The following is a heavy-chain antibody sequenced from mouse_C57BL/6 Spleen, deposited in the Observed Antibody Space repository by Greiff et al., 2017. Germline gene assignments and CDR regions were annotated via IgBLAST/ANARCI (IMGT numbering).Heavy chain of an antibody. J-gene: IGHJ2*01. V-gene: IGHV3-6*01. D-gene: IGHD1-1*01. CDR3: ARRGYGSSFDY. Sequence: ESGPGLVKPSQSLSLTCSVTGYSITSGYYWNWIRQFPGNKLEWMGYISYDGSNNYNPSLKNRISITRVTSKNQFFLKLNSVTTEDTATYYCARRGYGSSFDYWGQGTTLTVSS. CDR2: ISYDGSN. CDR1: GYSITSGYY.